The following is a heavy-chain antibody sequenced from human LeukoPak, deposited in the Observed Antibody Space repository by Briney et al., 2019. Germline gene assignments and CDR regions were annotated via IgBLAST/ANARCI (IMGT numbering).Heavy chain of an antibody. D-gene: IGHD3-16*02. J-gene: IGHJ4*02. V-gene: IGHV3-7*03. Sequence: GGSLRLSCAASGFTFSSYWMSWVRQAPGKGLEWVANIKQDGSEKYYVDSVKGRFTISRDNAKNSLYLQMNSLRAEDTAVYHRAKANGYSSSGWYFDYWGQGTLVTVSS. CDR3: AKANGYSSSGWYFDY. CDR1: GFTFSSYW. CDR2: IKQDGSEK.